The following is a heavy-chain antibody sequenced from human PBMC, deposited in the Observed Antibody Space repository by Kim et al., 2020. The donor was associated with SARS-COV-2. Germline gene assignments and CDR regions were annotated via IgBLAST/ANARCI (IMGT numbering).Heavy chain of an antibody. Sequence: SETLSLTCSVFGGSLSGYYWTWIRQAPGKGLEWIGEIDHSGTIFYNPSLKSRVTILGDTSNNEVSLKLNSVTAADTAVYYCARHLMDWGQGTPVTDSS. V-gene: IGHV4-34*01. CDR1: GGSLSGYY. J-gene: IGHJ4*02. CDR3: ARHLMD. CDR2: IDHSGTI.